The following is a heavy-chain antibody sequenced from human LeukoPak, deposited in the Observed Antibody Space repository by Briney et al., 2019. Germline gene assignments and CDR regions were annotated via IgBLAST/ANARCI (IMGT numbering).Heavy chain of an antibody. D-gene: IGHD5-24*01. CDR2: ISSSGSTI. CDR1: GFTFSSYE. J-gene: IGHJ4*02. Sequence: GGSLRLSCAASGFTFSSYEMNWVRQAPGKGLEWVSYISSSGSTIYYADSVKGRFTISRDNAKNSLYLQMNSLRAEDTAVYYCARLGERWLPNSALDYWGQGTLVTVSS. V-gene: IGHV3-48*03. CDR3: ARLGERWLPNSALDY.